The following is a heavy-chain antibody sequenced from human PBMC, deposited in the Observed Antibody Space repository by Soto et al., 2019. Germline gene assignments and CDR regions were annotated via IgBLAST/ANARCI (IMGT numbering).Heavy chain of an antibody. CDR1: GYSFPSHG. J-gene: IGHJ4*02. CDR2: ITTFNGNT. CDR3: ATLPPYYFDTSGYFLED. V-gene: IGHV1-18*01. D-gene: IGHD3-22*01. Sequence: ASVRVSCKASGYSFPSHGIGWMRQAPGQGLEWMGWITTFNGNTNYAKKFQERVTMTADTSTSTVYMELRSLRYDDTAVYFCATLPPYYFDTSGYFLEDWGQGTLVTVSS.